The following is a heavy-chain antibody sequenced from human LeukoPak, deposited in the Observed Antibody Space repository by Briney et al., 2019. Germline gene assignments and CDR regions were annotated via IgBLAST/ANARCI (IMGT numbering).Heavy chain of an antibody. CDR1: GFTFSSYE. J-gene: IGHJ6*04. D-gene: IGHD3-10*02. CDR2: ISSTGDTT. V-gene: IGHV3-48*03. CDR3: AKTPMLGQRLARDPLDV. Sequence: GGSLRLSCAASGFTFSSYEMNWVRQAPGKGLEWVSYISSTGDTTYYADSMKGRFTISRDNAKNSLFLQMNGLRAEDTAVYYCAKTPMLGQRLARDPLDVWGKGTTVTVSS.